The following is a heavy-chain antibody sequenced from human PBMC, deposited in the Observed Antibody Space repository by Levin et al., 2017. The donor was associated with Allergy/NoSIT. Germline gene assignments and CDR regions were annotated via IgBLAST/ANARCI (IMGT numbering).Heavy chain of an antibody. J-gene: IGHJ4*02. CDR2: IYSTGRA. D-gene: IGHD2-2*01. CDR1: GGSISSSCWS. Sequence: SETLSLTCTVSGGSISSSCWSWGWIRQPPGTGLEWIGNIYSTGRANYNPSLKSRLTISVDTSKNQFSLNLSSVTAADTAVYYCAVVPTAWFYFQYWGQGTLVTVSS. CDR3: AVVPTAWFYFQY. V-gene: IGHV4-39*01.